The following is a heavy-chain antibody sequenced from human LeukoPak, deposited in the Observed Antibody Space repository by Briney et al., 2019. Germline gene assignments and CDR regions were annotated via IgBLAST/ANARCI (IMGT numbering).Heavy chain of an antibody. CDR3: VRDFQEAGMDV. V-gene: IGHV1-69*04. D-gene: IGHD2/OR15-2a*01. Sequence: SVKVSCKASGGTFSSYAISWVRQAPGQGLEWMGRIIPILGIANYAQKFQGRVTITADKSTSTAYMELSSLRSEDAAVYYCVRDFQEAGMDVWGQGTTVTVSS. CDR1: GGTFSSYA. J-gene: IGHJ6*02. CDR2: IIPILGIA.